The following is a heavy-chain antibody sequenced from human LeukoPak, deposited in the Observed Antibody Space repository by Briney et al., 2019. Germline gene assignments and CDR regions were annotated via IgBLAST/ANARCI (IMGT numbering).Heavy chain of an antibody. CDR2: IYYSGST. Sequence: RTHSLSLTCTVSDFSISSSSYYWGWITQPPGKGLEWIGSIYYSGSTYYNPSLKSRVTISVDTSKNQFSLKLSSVTAADTAVYYCTYGGNFEWRYWFDPWGQGTLVTVSS. J-gene: IGHJ5*02. CDR3: TYGGNFEWRYWFDP. CDR1: DFSISSSSYY. V-gene: IGHV4-39*01. D-gene: IGHD4-23*01.